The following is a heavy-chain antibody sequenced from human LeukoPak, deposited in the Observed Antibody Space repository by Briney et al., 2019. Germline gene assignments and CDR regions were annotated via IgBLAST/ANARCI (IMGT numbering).Heavy chain of an antibody. Sequence: ASVKVSCKASGYTFTSYGISWVRQAPGQGLEWMGWISAYNGNTNYAQKLQGRVTMTTDTSTSTAYMELRSLRSDDTAVYYCARDLHYYDSSGYYYGKYYYYYMDVWGKGTTVTISS. J-gene: IGHJ6*03. CDR1: GYTFTSYG. CDR3: ARDLHYYDSSGYYYGKYYYYYMDV. V-gene: IGHV1-18*01. CDR2: ISAYNGNT. D-gene: IGHD3-22*01.